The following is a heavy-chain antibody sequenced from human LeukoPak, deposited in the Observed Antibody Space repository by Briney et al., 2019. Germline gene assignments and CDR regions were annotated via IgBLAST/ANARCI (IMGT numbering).Heavy chain of an antibody. CDR1: GFTFDDYA. V-gene: IGHV3-9*01. Sequence: PGRSLRLSCAASGFTFDDYAMHWVRQAPGKGLEWVSGISWNSGSIGYADSVKGRFTISRDNAKNSLYLQMNSLRAEDTALYYCAKDSQSGRVVGAAYYFDYWGQGTLVTVSS. J-gene: IGHJ4*02. D-gene: IGHD1-26*01. CDR3: AKDSQSGRVVGAAYYFDY. CDR2: ISWNSGSI.